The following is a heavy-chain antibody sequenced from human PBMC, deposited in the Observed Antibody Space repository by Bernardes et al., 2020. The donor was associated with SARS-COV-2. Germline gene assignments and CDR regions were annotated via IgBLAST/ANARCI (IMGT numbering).Heavy chain of an antibody. CDR1: GFTFSSYW. CDR3: ARDRARGAAAGTLYWN. D-gene: IGHD6-13*01. Sequence: GGSLRLSCAASGFTFSSYWMHWVRQAPGKGLVWVSRINSDGSSTSYADSVKGRFTISRDNAKNTLYLQMNSLRAEDTAVYYCARDRARGAAAGTLYWNWGQGTLVTVSS. V-gene: IGHV3-74*01. CDR2: INSDGSST. J-gene: IGHJ4*02.